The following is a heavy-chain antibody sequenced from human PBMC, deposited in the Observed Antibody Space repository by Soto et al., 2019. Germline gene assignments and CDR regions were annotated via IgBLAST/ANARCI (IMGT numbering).Heavy chain of an antibody. CDR3: ARHVPAAGYYYGMDV. CDR2: IIPIFGTA. CDR1: GGTFSSYA. V-gene: IGHV1-69*12. D-gene: IGHD2-2*01. J-gene: IGHJ6*02. Sequence: QVQLVQSGAEVKKPGSSVKVSCKASGGTFSSYAISWVRQAPGQGLEWMGGIIPIFGTANYAQKFQVRVTITADESTSTAYMELSSLRSDDTAVYYCARHVPAAGYYYGMDVWGQGTMVTVSS.